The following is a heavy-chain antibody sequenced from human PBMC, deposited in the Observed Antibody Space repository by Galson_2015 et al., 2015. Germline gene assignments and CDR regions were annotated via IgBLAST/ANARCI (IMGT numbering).Heavy chain of an antibody. J-gene: IGHJ6*02. V-gene: IGHV3-30*03. Sequence: SLRLSCAASGFTFSSYGMHWVRQAPGKGLEWVAVISYDGSNKYYADSVKGRFTISRDNSKNTLYLQMNSLRAEDTAVYYCAGAGTGYYYYYYGMDVWGQGTTVTVSS. CDR1: GFTFSSYG. D-gene: IGHD2-8*02. CDR3: AGAGTGYYYYYYGMDV. CDR2: ISYDGSNK.